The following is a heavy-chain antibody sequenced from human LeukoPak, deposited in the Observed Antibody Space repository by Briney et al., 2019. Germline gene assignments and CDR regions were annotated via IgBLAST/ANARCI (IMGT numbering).Heavy chain of an antibody. J-gene: IGHJ3*02. CDR2: ISYSGTT. D-gene: IGHD4-23*01. V-gene: IGHV4-59*08. CDR3: ARRDYGGNLPYAFDI. Sequence: SETLSLTCIVSAGSISGYNWGWIRQPPGKGLEWIGYISYSGTTRNNPSLKSRLTMSVDKSKNQLSLRLRSVTAADTAVYYCARRDYGGNLPYAFDIWGLGTLVTVSS. CDR1: AGSISGYN.